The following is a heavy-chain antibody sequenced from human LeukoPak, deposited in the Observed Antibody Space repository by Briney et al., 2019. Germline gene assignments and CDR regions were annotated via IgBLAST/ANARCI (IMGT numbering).Heavy chain of an antibody. CDR2: IAINWGTK. CDR1: GFSFNTYT. J-gene: IGHJ4*02. CDR3: AREYCTNNNCYNWGLGY. D-gene: IGHD2-2*02. Sequence: GGSLRLSCPASGFSFNTYTMRWVRQAPGKGLEYVSGIAINWGTKYYAHSVKGRFTISRDIFKNTVYLQMDSLRTADIAVYSCAREYCTNNNCYNWGLGYWGQGTLVTVSS. V-gene: IGHV3-64*01.